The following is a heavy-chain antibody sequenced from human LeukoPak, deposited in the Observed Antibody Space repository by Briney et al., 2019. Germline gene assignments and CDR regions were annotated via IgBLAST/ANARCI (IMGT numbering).Heavy chain of an antibody. D-gene: IGHD3-3*01. Sequence: SETLSLTCTVSGGSISSYYWSWIRQPAGKGLEWIGRIYTSGSTNYNPPLKSRVTMSVDTSKNQFSLKLSSVTAADTAVYYCASEGYYDFWSGWTGSDAFDIWGQGTMVTVSS. CDR2: IYTSGST. CDR1: GGSISSYY. CDR3: ASEGYYDFWSGWTGSDAFDI. J-gene: IGHJ3*02. V-gene: IGHV4-4*07.